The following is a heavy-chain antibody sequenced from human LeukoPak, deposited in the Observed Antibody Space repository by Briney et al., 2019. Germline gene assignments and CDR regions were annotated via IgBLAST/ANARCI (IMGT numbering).Heavy chain of an antibody. Sequence: GESLEISCKGSGYTFTNYWIGWVRQMPGKGLEWMGIIYSGGSDTRYSPSFQGQVTISVDKSISTAYLQWTSLKASDTAISYCARHSLGYCSGGNCYPDYWGQGTLVTVSS. CDR3: ARHSLGYCSGGNCYPDY. V-gene: IGHV5-51*01. CDR2: IYSGGSDT. CDR1: GYTFTNYW. J-gene: IGHJ4*02. D-gene: IGHD2-15*01.